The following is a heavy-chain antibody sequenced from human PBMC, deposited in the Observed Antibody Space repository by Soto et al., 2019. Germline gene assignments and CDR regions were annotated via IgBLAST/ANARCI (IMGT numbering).Heavy chain of an antibody. J-gene: IGHJ6*02. D-gene: IGHD3-10*01. Sequence: QVQLVESGGGVVQPGRSLRLSCAASGFTFSSYGMHWVRQAPGKGLEWVAVISYDGSNKYYADSVKGRFTISRDNSKNTLYLQMNSLRAEDTAVYYCAKDGRLLWFGELPYYYGMDVWGQGTTVTVSS. V-gene: IGHV3-30*18. CDR2: ISYDGSNK. CDR1: GFTFSSYG. CDR3: AKDGRLLWFGELPYYYGMDV.